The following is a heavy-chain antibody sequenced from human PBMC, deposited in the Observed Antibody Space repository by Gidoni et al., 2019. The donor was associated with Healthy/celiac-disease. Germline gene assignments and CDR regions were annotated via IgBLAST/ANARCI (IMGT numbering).Heavy chain of an antibody. Sequence: EVQLLESGGGLVQPGGSLRLSCAASGFTFSSYAMSWVRQAPGKGLEWVSAISGSGGSTYYADSVKGRFTISRDNSKNTLYLQMNSLRAEDTAVYYCAKDWWLLAVTTYLFDYWGQGTLVTVSS. CDR2: ISGSGGST. D-gene: IGHD4-4*01. V-gene: IGHV3-23*01. J-gene: IGHJ4*02. CDR3: AKDWWLLAVTTYLFDY. CDR1: GFTFSSYA.